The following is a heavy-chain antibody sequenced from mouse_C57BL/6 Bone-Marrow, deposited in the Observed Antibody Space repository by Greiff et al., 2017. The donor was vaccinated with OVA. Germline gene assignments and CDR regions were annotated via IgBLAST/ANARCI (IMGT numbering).Heavy chain of an antibody. Sequence: VQLQQSGPELVKPGASVKISCKASGYAFSSSWMNWVKQRPGKGLEWIGRIYPGDGDTNYNGKFKGKATLTADKSSSTAYMQLSSLTSEDSAVYFCASDGYYGSSAWFAYWGQGTLVTVSA. V-gene: IGHV1-82*01. CDR3: ASDGYYGSSAWFAY. J-gene: IGHJ3*01. CDR2: IYPGDGDT. D-gene: IGHD1-1*01. CDR1: GYAFSSSW.